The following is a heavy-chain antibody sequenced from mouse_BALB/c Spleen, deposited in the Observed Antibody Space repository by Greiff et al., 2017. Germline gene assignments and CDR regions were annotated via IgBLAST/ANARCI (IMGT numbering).Heavy chain of an antibody. D-gene: IGHD2-1*01. V-gene: IGHV1S19*01. CDR3: ARVKAYGNYAMDY. CDR2: IFPGSGNT. Sequence: QVQLQQPGAELVKPGASVKLSCKASGYTFTSYWMHWVKQRPGQGLEWIGWIFPGSGNTKYNEKFKGKATLTADTSSSTAYMQLSSLTSEDSAVYFCARVKAYGNYAMDYWGQGTSVTVSS. J-gene: IGHJ4*01. CDR1: GYTFTSYW.